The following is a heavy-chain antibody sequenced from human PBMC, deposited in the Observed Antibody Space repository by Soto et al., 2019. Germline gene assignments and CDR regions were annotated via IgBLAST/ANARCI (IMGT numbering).Heavy chain of an antibody. D-gene: IGHD1-1*01. J-gene: IGHJ4*02. Sequence: QVHLVQSGAEVKKPGASVKGSCKSSGYAFTTYGITWVRQAPAQGREWMGWISAHNGNTNYAQKLQGRVTVTRDTSTSTAYMELRSLRSDATAVYYCARGRYGDYWGQGALVTVSS. V-gene: IGHV1-18*01. CDR1: GYAFTTYG. CDR2: ISAHNGNT. CDR3: ARGRYGDY.